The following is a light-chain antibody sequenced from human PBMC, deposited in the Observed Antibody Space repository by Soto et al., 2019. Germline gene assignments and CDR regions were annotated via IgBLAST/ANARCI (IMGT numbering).Light chain of an antibody. CDR3: QKYNSAPLT. V-gene: IGKV1-27*01. CDR1: QGISSF. J-gene: IGKJ4*01. CDR2: AAS. Sequence: DVQMTQSPSSLYASVGDRVTITCRASQGISSFLAWYQQKPGKVPQLLMYAASTLQSGVPSRFSGSGSGTDFTLTINSLQPEDVATYFCQKYNSAPLTFGGGTKVEIK.